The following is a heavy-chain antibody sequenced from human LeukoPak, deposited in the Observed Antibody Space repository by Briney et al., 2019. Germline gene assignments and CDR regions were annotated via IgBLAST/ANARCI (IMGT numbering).Heavy chain of an antibody. V-gene: IGHV3-23*01. J-gene: IGHJ4*02. CDR2: ITPGGAST. CDR3: AVMHGYYDGSGYWVQ. D-gene: IGHD3-22*01. Sequence: GGSLRLSCAASGFTFSSYGMSWVRQAPGQGLEWVSFITPGGASTSYADSVKGRFTISRDNPRNALYMQMNSLRDEDTALYYCAVMHGYYDGSGYWVQWGQGTLVTVSS. CDR1: GFTFSSYG.